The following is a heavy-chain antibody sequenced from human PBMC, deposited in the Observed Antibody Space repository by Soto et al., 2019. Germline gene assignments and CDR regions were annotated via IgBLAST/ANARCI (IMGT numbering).Heavy chain of an antibody. D-gene: IGHD3-16*01. J-gene: IGHJ1*01. V-gene: IGHV3-7*03. CDR1: GFRFSSSW. CDR2: INQGGSQK. CDR3: ASWADAADEDYFHH. Sequence: EVQLVESGGGLVQPGGSLRLSCAGSGFRFSSSWMSWIRQAPGKGLEWVAHINQGGSQKYYVDSAKGRFTISRDNAKTSLYQQMNNLRAEDTATYYCASWADAADEDYFHHWGQGTLVTVSS.